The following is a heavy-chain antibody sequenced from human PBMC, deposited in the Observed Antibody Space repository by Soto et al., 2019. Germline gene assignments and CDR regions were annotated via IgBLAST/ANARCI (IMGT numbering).Heavy chain of an antibody. CDR3: ARGLRPSSAGTGAY. V-gene: IGHV3-74*01. CDR1: GFDSSYYW. J-gene: IGHJ1*01. D-gene: IGHD1-1*01. Sequence: GGSLRLSCALSGFDSSYYWIQWFRQSPGKGLEWVSRIDPDGTTTNYADSVKGRFSVSRDNAKKTIYLQMNSLTADDTALYYCARGLRPSSAGTGAYWGQGTLVTVSS. CDR2: IDPDGTTT.